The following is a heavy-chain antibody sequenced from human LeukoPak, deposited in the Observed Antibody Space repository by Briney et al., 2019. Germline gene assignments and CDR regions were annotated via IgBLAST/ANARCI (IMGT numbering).Heavy chain of an antibody. CDR2: MSPDSGYT. CDR1: GGTFSSYA. V-gene: IGHV1-8*02. Sequence: VASVKVSCKASGGTFSSYAITWVRQATGQGLEWMGWMSPDSGYTGYAQTFQGRVTLTRNTSVSTAFMELSSLRSEDTAVYYCEIYTGYDSFWGQGTLVTVSS. D-gene: IGHD5-12*01. CDR3: EIYTGYDSF. J-gene: IGHJ4*02.